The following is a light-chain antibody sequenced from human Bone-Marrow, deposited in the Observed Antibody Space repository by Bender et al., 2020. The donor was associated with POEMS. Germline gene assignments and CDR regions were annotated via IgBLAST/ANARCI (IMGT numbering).Light chain of an antibody. Sequence: QSALTQPASVSGSPGQSITISCTGTSSDVGYYNYVSWYQQHPGKAPKLLIYDVSDRPSGVSNRFSGSKSGNTASLPVSGLQAEDEADYYCSSFVGNTAPHVIFGGGTKLTVL. V-gene: IGLV2-14*01. CDR2: DVS. CDR1: SSDVGYYNY. CDR3: SSFVGNTAPHVI. J-gene: IGLJ2*01.